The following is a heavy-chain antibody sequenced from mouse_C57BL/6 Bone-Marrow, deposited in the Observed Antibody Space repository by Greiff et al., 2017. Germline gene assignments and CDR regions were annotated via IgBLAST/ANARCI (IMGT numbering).Heavy chain of an antibody. D-gene: IGHD2-5*01. CDR1: GFSFNTYA. J-gene: IGHJ4*01. CDR2: IRSKSNNYAT. Sequence: DVMLVESGGGLVQPKGSLKLSCAASGFSFNTYAMNWVRQAPGKGLEWVARIRSKSNNYATYYADSVKDRFTISRDDSESMLYLQMNNLKTEDTAMYDCVRQNYSKSPYYYAMDYWGQGTSVTVSS. CDR3: VRQNYSKSPYYYAMDY. V-gene: IGHV10-1*01.